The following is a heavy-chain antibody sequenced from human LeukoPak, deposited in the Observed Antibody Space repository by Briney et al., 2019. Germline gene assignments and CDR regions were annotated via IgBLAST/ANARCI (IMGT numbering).Heavy chain of an antibody. D-gene: IGHD3-3*01. Sequence: SETLSLTCTVSGGSISSGGYYWSWIRQHPGKGLEWIGYIYYSGSTYYNPSLKSRVTISVDTSKNQFSLKLSSVTAADTAVYYCARGVLNYDFWSGYQYYYYYGMDVWGQGTTVTVSS. CDR2: IYYSGST. CDR3: ARGVLNYDFWSGYQYYYYYGMDV. CDR1: GGSISSGGYY. J-gene: IGHJ6*02. V-gene: IGHV4-31*03.